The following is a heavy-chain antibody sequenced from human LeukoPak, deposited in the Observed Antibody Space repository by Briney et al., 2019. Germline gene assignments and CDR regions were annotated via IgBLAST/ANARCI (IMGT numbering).Heavy chain of an antibody. Sequence: EALALPCTVSGGSISSYYWSWIRRPPGKGLEWIGYIYYSGSTNYNPSLKSRVTISVDTSKNQFSLKLSSVTAADTAVYYCAREGGSGWRRDAAFDIWGQGTMVTVSS. J-gene: IGHJ3*02. CDR3: AREGGSGWRRDAAFDI. D-gene: IGHD6-19*01. CDR2: IYYSGST. CDR1: GGSISSYY. V-gene: IGHV4-59*01.